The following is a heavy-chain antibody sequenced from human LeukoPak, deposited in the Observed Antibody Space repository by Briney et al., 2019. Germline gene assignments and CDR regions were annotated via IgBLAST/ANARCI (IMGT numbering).Heavy chain of an antibody. Sequence: PSETLSLTCTVSGGSISSSSYYWGWIRQPPGKGLESIGSVYYSGSTYYNPSLKSRVTISVDTSKNQFSLKLSSVTAADTAVYYCASFIAAAVNYYFDYWGQGTLVTVSS. CDR1: GGSISSSSYY. V-gene: IGHV4-39*07. J-gene: IGHJ4*02. D-gene: IGHD6-13*01. CDR3: ASFIAAAVNYYFDY. CDR2: VYYSGST.